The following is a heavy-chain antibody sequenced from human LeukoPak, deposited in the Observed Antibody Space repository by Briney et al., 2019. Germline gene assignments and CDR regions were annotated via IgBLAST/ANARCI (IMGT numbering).Heavy chain of an antibody. V-gene: IGHV3-72*01. CDR3: GSKITASDY. CDR2: TRNKVNSYST. CDR1: GFTLSDHH. Sequence: GGSLRLFCADSGFTLSDHHMDCVRQAPGKGLEWVGRTRNKVNSYSTEYAASVKGRFSISRDDSKRSLDLQMNSLKTEDTSVYYCGSKITASDYWGQGTLVIVSS. J-gene: IGHJ4*02. D-gene: IGHD3-16*01.